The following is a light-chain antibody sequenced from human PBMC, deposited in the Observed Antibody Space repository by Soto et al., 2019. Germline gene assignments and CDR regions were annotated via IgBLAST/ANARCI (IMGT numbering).Light chain of an antibody. CDR1: QSVSSSY. V-gene: IGKV3-20*01. Sequence: EIVWTQSPGTLSLSPGERATLSCRASQSVSSSYLAWYQQKPGQAPRLLIYGASSRATGIPDRFSGSGSGTHCTLTISRLEPEDFAVYYCQQYVSSPTFGGGTKVEIK. CDR3: QQYVSSPT. CDR2: GAS. J-gene: IGKJ4*01.